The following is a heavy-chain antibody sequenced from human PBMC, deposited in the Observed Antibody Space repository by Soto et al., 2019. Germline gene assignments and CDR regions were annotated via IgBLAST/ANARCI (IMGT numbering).Heavy chain of an antibody. V-gene: IGHV6-1*01. D-gene: IGHD6-6*01. CDR1: GDRVSSNSAA. J-gene: IGHJ4*02. CDR3: ARGTEGSIAAHPFDY. CDR2: TYYRSKWYN. Sequence: SQTLSLTCAISGDRVSSNSAAWNWIRQSPSRGLEWLGRTYYRSKWYNDYAVSVKSRITINPDTSKNQFSLQLNSVTPEDTAVYYCARGTEGSIAAHPFDYWGQGALVTVSS.